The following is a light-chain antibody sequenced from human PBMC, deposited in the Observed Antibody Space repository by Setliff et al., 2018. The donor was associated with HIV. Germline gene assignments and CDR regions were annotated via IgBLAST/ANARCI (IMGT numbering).Light chain of an antibody. Sequence: QSVLTQPASVSGSPGQSITIPCSGSSSDVGSYNFVSWYQQHQGKAPQVIIYDASRRPSGVSSRFSGSKSGNTASLTISGLHAEDQADYYCCSYQSSLTYVFGTGTNVTVL. V-gene: IGLV2-14*03. CDR1: SSDVGSYNF. CDR2: DAS. CDR3: CSYQSSLTYV. J-gene: IGLJ1*01.